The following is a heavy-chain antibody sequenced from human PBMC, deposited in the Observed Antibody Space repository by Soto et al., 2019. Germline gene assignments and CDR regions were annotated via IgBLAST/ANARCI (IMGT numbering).Heavy chain of an antibody. V-gene: IGHV4-39*01. Sequence: SETLSLTCSVSGGSISSSSDFWGWIRQPPGKGLEWIGSIYYSGSTYYNPSLKSRVTVSVDTSKNQFSLKLSSVTAADTAVYYCARHPSDFWFDPWGQGTLVTVS. CDR3: ARHPSDFWFDP. D-gene: IGHD2-21*02. CDR2: IYYSGST. CDR1: GGSISSSSDF. J-gene: IGHJ5*02.